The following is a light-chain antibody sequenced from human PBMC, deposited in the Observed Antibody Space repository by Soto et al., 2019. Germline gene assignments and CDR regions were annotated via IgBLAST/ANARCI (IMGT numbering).Light chain of an antibody. J-gene: IGKJ1*01. CDR3: QQYNNWPPWT. CDR1: QSVSSN. Sequence: EIVMTQSPATLSVSPGERVTLSCRASQSVSSNLAWYQQKPGQAPRLLIYGASTRDTGIPARFSGSGSGTEFTLTISSLPSEDFAVYYCQQYNNWPPWTFGQGTKVEIK. V-gene: IGKV3-15*01. CDR2: GAS.